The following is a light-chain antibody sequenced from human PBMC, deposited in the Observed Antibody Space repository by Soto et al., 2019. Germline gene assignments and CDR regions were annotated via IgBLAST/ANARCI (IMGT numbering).Light chain of an antibody. Sequence: DIQMTQSPSSLSACVGDRVTITCRASQGIRNDLGWYQQKPGEAPTVLIYDASTLKGGVPSRFSGSGSGTEFTLTISSLQPDDFAFYYCQQYSRYSFTFGPGTKVEI. CDR1: QGIRND. J-gene: IGKJ3*01. CDR3: QQYSRYSFT. CDR2: DAS. V-gene: IGKV1-17*01.